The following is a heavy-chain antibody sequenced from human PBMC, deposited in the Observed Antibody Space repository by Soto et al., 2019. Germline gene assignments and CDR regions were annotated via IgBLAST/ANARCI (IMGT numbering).Heavy chain of an antibody. CDR3: AADDYYDSSGYFLGHYYYYGMDV. D-gene: IGHD3-22*01. Sequence: QMQLVQSGPEVKKPGTSVKVSCKASGFTFTSSAVQWVRQARGQRLEWIGWIVVGSGNTNYAQKFQERVTITRDMSTSTAYRELSSLRSEDTAVYYCAADDYYDSSGYFLGHYYYYGMDVWGQGTTVTVSS. CDR1: GFTFTSSA. J-gene: IGHJ6*02. V-gene: IGHV1-58*01. CDR2: IVVGSGNT.